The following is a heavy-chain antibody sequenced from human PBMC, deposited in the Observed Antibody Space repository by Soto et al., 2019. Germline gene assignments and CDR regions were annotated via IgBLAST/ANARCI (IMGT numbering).Heavy chain of an antibody. J-gene: IGHJ4*02. CDR2: LYSGGSP. CDR3: ASDTAIPWFFV. D-gene: IGHD3-10*01. CDR1: GGSISSSRY. V-gene: IGHV4-39*01. Sequence: SETLSLTCTVSGGSISSSRYWGWIRQSPGKGLEWIGSLYSGGSPFYNPSLKSRVTISVDKSKNQFSLRLNPVTAADTAIYYCASDTAIPWFFVWGQGALVTVSS.